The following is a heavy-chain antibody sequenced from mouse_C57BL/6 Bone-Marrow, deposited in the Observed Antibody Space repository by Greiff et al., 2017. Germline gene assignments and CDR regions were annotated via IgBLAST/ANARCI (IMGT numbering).Heavy chain of an antibody. CDR3: ARPGGITVADY. J-gene: IGHJ2*01. V-gene: IGHV1-9*01. D-gene: IGHD1-1*01. CDR2: ILPGSGST. Sequence: VKLMESGAELMKPGASVKLSCKATGYTFTGYWIEWVKQRPGHGLEWIGEILPGSGSTHYNEKFKGKATFTADTSSHTAYMQLSSLTTEDAAIYYSARPGGITVADYWGQGTTLTVSA. CDR1: GYTFTGYW.